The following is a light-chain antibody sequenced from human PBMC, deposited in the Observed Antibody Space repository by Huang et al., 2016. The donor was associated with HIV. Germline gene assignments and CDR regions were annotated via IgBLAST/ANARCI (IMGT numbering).Light chain of an antibody. CDR2: GTS. J-gene: IGKJ1*01. CDR3: QHYGGSSWT. CDR1: QSISSTF. Sequence: EIVLTQSPGTLSLSPGERATLACRASQSISSTFLAWYQQKPGQAPRVLSHGTSSRASGIPDRFRGSGSGTGFTLTISRLDSEDFAVYYCQHYGGSSWTFGQGTKVEIK. V-gene: IGKV3-20*01.